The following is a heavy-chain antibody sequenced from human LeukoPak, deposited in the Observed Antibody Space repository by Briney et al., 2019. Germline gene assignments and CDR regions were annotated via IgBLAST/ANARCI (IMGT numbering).Heavy chain of an antibody. V-gene: IGHV4-4*07. CDR3: ARMYSGTYGGIDF. CDR2: VYSSGNT. Sequence: SETLSLTCTVSGGSISSYYWSWIRQPAGKGLEWIGRVYSSGNTNYNPSLKSRVTTSVDTSRNQFSLRLTSVTAADTAVYYCARMYSGTYGGIDFWGQGTLVTVSS. D-gene: IGHD1-26*01. CDR1: GGSISSYY. J-gene: IGHJ4*02.